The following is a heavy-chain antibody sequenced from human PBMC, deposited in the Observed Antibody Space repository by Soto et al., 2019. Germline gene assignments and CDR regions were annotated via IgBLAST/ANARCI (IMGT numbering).Heavy chain of an antibody. J-gene: IGHJ4*02. Sequence: QVQLVQSGAEVKKPGSSVKVSCKASGGTLSSYAISWVRQAPGQGLEWMGGIIPIFGTANYAQKFQGRVTITADESTSTAYMELSSLRSEDTAVYYCARGSGYSGYDEYYFDYWGQGTLVTVSS. V-gene: IGHV1-69*01. D-gene: IGHD5-12*01. CDR2: IIPIFGTA. CDR1: GGTLSSYA. CDR3: ARGSGYSGYDEYYFDY.